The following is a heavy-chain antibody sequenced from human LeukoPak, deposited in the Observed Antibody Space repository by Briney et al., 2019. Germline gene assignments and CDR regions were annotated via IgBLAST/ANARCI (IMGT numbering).Heavy chain of an antibody. D-gene: IGHD3-3*01. CDR2: IYYSGST. J-gene: IGHJ4*02. V-gene: IGHV4-39*07. CDR3: ARLGYDFWSGYPGTDY. CDR1: GDSISSTNYY. Sequence: SETLSLTCTVSGDSISSTNYYWGWIRQPPGKGLEWIGSIYYSGSTYYNPSLKSRVTISVDTSKNQFSLKLSSVTAADTAVYYCARLGYDFWSGYPGTDYWGQGTLVTVSS.